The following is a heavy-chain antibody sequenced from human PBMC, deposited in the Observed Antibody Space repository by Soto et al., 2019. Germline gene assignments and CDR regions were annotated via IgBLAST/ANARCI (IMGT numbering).Heavy chain of an antibody. CDR3: ASLIVVVTAIDYFDY. V-gene: IGHV4-39*01. D-gene: IGHD2-21*02. CDR2: IYYSGST. Sequence: QLQLQESGPGLVKPSETLSLTCTVSGGSISSSSYYWGWIRQPPGKGLEWIGSIYYSGSTYYNPSLKSRVTISVDTSKNQFSLKLSSVTAADTAVYYCASLIVVVTAIDYFDYWGQGTLVTVSS. J-gene: IGHJ4*02. CDR1: GGSISSSSYY.